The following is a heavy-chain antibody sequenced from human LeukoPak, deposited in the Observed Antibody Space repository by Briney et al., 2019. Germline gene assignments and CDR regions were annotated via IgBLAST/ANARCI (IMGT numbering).Heavy chain of an antibody. CDR3: ASVNGDGAEYFQH. CDR2: IYSGDNT. D-gene: IGHD2-21*01. J-gene: IGHJ1*01. Sequence: GGYLRLSCAASGFTVSSNYMSWVRQAPGKGLEWVSVIYSGDNTFYADSVKGRFTISRDNSKNTLYLQMNSLRADDTGVYYCASVNGDGAEYFQHWGQGTLVTVSS. CDR1: GFTVSSNY. V-gene: IGHV3-53*01.